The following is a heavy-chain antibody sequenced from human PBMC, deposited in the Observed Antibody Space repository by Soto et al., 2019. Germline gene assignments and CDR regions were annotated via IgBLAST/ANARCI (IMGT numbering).Heavy chain of an antibody. CDR3: ELGGTRCQKSPFDS. CDR2: LDPEDGET. D-gene: IGHD1-1*01. V-gene: IGHV1-24*01. J-gene: IGHJ4*02. Sequence: ASVKVSCKVSGYTLNDLSIHWVRQAPGKGLEWMGGLDPEDGETIYAQKFQGRVTMTEDTSRDTAYMELSSLRSEDTAVYYCELGGTRCQKSPFDSGGRGPLVPVSS. CDR1: GYTLNDLS.